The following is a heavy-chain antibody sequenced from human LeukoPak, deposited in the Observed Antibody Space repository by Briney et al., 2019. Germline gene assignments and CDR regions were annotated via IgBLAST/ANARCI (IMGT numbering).Heavy chain of an antibody. CDR3: ARVNQLLQYNWFDP. Sequence: GVSLRLSCAASGFTFSSYWMSWVRQAPGKGLEWVANIKQDGSEKYYVDSVKGRFTISRDNAKNSLYLQMNSLRAEDTAVYYCARVNQLLQYNWFDPWGQGTLVTVSS. D-gene: IGHD2-2*01. CDR1: GFTFSSYW. J-gene: IGHJ5*02. V-gene: IGHV3-7*01. CDR2: IKQDGSEK.